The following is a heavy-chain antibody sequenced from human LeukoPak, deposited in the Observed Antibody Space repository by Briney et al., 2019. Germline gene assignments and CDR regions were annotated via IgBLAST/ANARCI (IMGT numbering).Heavy chain of an antibody. V-gene: IGHV3-11*01. CDR2: ISSRGSTI. CDR1: GFTFSDYY. CDR3: AGGGIYYMDV. D-gene: IGHD3-16*01. J-gene: IGHJ6*03. Sequence: PGGSLRLSCAASGFTFSDYYMIWIRQAPRKGLEWVSYISSRGSTIYYADSVKGRFNISRDNAKNSLYLQMNSLRAEDTAVYYCAGGGIYYMDVWGKGTTVTVSS.